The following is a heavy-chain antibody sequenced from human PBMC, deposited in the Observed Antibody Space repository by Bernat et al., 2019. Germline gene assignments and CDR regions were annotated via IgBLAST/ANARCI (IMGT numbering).Heavy chain of an antibody. Sequence: RGGGGGGGGRRGRSRGRACAAAGCTFGCAGVDWVRPAPVKGLEWVAVSWDEGSNKYYADSVKGRFTISRDNSKNTLYLQMNSLRAEDTAVYYCARDPDSSSCDYWGQGTLVTVSS. CDR2: SWDEGSNK. V-gene: IGHV3-33*01. D-gene: IGHD6-13*01. CDR3: ARDPDSSSCDY. CDR1: GCTFGCAG. J-gene: IGHJ4*01.